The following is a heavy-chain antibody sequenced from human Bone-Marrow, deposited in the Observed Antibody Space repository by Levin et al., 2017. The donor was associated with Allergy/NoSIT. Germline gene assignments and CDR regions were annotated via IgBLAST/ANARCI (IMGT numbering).Heavy chain of an antibody. V-gene: IGHV3-15*01. CDR1: GFPFSNAW. J-gene: IGHJ3*02. D-gene: IGHD2-15*01. Sequence: LSLTCAASGFPFSNAWMSWVRQAPGKGLEWVGRIKSKTDGGTTEYAAPVKDRFTLSRDDSKTTLYLQMNSLKPEDTAVYYCTTDRSLGGFDIWGQGTMVIVSS. CDR2: IKSKTDGGTT. CDR3: TTDRSLGGFDI.